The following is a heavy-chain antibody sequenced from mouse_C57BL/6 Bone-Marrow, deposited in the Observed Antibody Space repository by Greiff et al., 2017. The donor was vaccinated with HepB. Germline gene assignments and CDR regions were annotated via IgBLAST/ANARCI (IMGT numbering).Heavy chain of an antibody. CDR2: IYPGSGNT. J-gene: IGHJ2*01. V-gene: IGHV1-76*01. CDR1: GYTFTDYY. Sequence: VQLQQSGAELVRPGASVKLSCKASGYTFTDYYINWVKQRPGQGLEWIARIYPGSGNTYYNEKFKGKATLTAEKSSSTAYMQLSSLTSEDSAVYFCARGVRLFDYWGQGTTLTVSS. CDR3: ARGVRLFDY. D-gene: IGHD2-14*01.